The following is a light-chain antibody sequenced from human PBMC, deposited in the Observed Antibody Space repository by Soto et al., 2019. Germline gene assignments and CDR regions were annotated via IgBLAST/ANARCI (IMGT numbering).Light chain of an antibody. Sequence: QSVLTQPPSVSGAPGQRVTISCTGSSSNIGAGYDVHWYQQLPGTAPKLLIYDNSNRPSGVPDRFSGSKSGTSASLAITGLLAEDEADYYCQSYDSSLSNYLFGTGTKVTVL. V-gene: IGLV1-40*01. CDR2: DNS. CDR3: QSYDSSLSNYL. J-gene: IGLJ1*01. CDR1: SSNIGAGYD.